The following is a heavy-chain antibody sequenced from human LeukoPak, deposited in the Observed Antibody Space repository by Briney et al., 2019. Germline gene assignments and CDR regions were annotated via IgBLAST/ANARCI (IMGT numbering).Heavy chain of an antibody. Sequence: GASVKVSCKASGYTFTGYYMHWVQQAPGQGLEWMGWMNPNNGGTNYAQKFQGRVTMTRDTSISTAYMELSGLRSDDTAVYYCARDTTRDNWFDPWGQGTLVTVSS. CDR2: MNPNNGGT. J-gene: IGHJ5*02. V-gene: IGHV1-2*02. CDR1: GYTFTGYY. D-gene: IGHD1-26*01. CDR3: ARDTTRDNWFDP.